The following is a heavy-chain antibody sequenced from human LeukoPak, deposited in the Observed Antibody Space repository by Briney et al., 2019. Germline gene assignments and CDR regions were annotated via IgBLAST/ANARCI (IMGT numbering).Heavy chain of an antibody. Sequence: GGSLRLSCAASGFAFSTYWMSWVRQAPGKGLEWAANMRQDGSEKYYVDSVKGRFTISRDNAKNSLYLQMNSLRVEDTAVYYCARDGWGYGYIWGQGTLVTVSS. V-gene: IGHV3-7*05. J-gene: IGHJ4*02. CDR3: ARDGWGYGYI. D-gene: IGHD5-18*01. CDR1: GFAFSTYW. CDR2: MRQDGSEK.